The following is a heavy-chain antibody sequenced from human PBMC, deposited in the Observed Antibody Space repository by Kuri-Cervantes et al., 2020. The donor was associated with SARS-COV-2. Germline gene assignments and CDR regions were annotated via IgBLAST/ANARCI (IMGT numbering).Heavy chain of an antibody. V-gene: IGHV3-30*03. J-gene: IGHJ6*03. CDR1: GFTFSSYG. CDR3: ARDAGKHLVQFFMDV. CDR2: ISYDGSNK. D-gene: IGHD6-6*01. Sequence: GESLKISCAASGFTFSSYGMHWVRQAPGKGLEWVAVISYDGSNKYYADSVKGRFTISRDNSKNTVYLQMNSLRAEDTAVYYCARDAGKHLVQFFMDVWGEGTTVTVSS.